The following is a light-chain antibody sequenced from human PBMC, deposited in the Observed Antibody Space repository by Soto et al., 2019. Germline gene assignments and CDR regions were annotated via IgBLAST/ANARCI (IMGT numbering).Light chain of an antibody. CDR1: SGDVGAYNF. J-gene: IGLJ2*01. V-gene: IGLV2-8*01. CDR3: SSYAGIYVV. Sequence: QSALTQPPSASGSPGQSVTISCTGTSGDVGAYNFVSWYQQHPGKAPKLIISEVTKRPSGVPDRFSGSKSGNTASLTVSGLQAEDEAAYYCSSYAGIYVVFGGGTKLTVL. CDR2: EVT.